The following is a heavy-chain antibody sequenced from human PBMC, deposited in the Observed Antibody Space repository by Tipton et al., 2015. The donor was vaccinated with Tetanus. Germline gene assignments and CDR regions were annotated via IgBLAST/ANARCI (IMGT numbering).Heavy chain of an antibody. V-gene: IGHV4-4*02. Sequence: TLSLTCTVSGDSISSNNWWSWVRQTPEKGLEWIGDIFHLGYTNYNPSLRSRVTIAVDTSKNQFSLILNSVTAADTAVYYCARVYCSGGSCYDGWGDWGQGTLVTVSS. CDR3: ARVYCSGGSCYDGWGD. CDR1: GDSISSNNW. J-gene: IGHJ4*02. CDR2: IFHLGYT. D-gene: IGHD2-15*01.